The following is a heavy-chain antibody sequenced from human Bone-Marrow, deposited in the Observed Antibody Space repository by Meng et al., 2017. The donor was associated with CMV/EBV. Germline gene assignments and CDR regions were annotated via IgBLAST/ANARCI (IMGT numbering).Heavy chain of an antibody. CDR3: AKDQSGSYLPYYFDY. J-gene: IGHJ4*02. Sequence: GESLKISCAASGFTFSSYGMHWVRQAPGKGLEWVAFIRYDGSNKYYADSVKGRFTISRDNSKNTLYLQMNSLRAEDTAGYYCAKDQSGSYLPYYFDYWGQGKLVTVSS. CDR1: GFTFSSYG. CDR2: IRYDGSNK. D-gene: IGHD1-26*01. V-gene: IGHV3-30*02.